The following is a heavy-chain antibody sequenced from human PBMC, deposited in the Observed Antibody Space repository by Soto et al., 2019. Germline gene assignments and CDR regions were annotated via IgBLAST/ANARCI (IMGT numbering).Heavy chain of an antibody. CDR2: ISAYNGNT. D-gene: IGHD3-3*01. J-gene: IGHJ4*02. Sequence: ASVKVSCKASGYTFTSYGISWVRQAPGQGLEWMGWISAYNGNTNYAQKLQGRVTMTTDTSTSTAYMELRSLRSDDTAVYYCARGSTRFLEWLLVDYWGQGTLVTVSS. CDR1: GYTFTSYG. CDR3: ARGSTRFLEWLLVDY. V-gene: IGHV1-18*01.